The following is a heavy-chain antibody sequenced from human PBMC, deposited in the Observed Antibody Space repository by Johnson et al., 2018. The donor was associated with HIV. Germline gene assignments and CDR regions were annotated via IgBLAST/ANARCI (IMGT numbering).Heavy chain of an antibody. J-gene: IGHJ3*02. CDR3: ARVGRVYDSSGYAIDAFDI. CDR2: IWYDGSNK. CDR1: GFTFSSYG. Sequence: QVQLVESRGGLVKPGRSLRLSCAASGFTFSSYGMHWVRQAPGKGLEWVAVIWYDGSNKYYADSVKGRFTIFRDNSKNSLYLQMNSLKTEDTAVYYCARVGRVYDSSGYAIDAFDIWGQGTMVTVSS. D-gene: IGHD3-22*01. V-gene: IGHV3-33*01.